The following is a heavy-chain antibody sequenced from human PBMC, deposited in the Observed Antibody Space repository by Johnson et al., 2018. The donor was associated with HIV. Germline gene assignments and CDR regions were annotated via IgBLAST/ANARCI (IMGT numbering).Heavy chain of an antibody. V-gene: IGHV3-66*02. CDR3: ARGLRYTYENDDSYLLHAFDF. CDR2: IYSGGST. Sequence: VQLVESGGGLVQPGGSLRLSCAASGFTVSSNYMSLVRQAPGKGLAWVSVIYSGGSTYYAESVKGRFTLSRDISKTTLYLTMNSLRVEDTSVYYVARGLRYTYENDDSYLLHAFDFWGQGTMVTVSS. D-gene: IGHD2-21*02. CDR1: GFTVSSNY. J-gene: IGHJ3*01.